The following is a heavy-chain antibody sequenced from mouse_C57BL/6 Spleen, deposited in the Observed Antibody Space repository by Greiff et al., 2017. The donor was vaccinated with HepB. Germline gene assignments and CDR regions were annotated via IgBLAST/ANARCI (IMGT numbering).Heavy chain of an antibody. CDR1: GFTFSDYY. J-gene: IGHJ3*01. V-gene: IGHV5-16*01. CDR2: INYDGSST. Sequence: EVMLVESEGGLVQPGSSMKLSCTASGFTFSDYYMAWVRQVPEKGLEWVANINYDGSSTYYLDSLKSRFIISRDNAKNILYLQMSSLKSEDTATYYCARELGGGFAYWGQGTLVTVSA. CDR3: ARELGGGFAY. D-gene: IGHD4-1*01.